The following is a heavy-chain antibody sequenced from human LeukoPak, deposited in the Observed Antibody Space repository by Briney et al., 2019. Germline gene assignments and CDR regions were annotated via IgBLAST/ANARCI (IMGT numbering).Heavy chain of an antibody. CDR3: AKGRYYYDSSGYYAPDY. Sequence: GGSLRLSCAGSGFTFSSYAMSWVRQAPGKGLEWVSAISGSSGSTYYADSVKGRFTISRDNSKNTLYLQMNSLRAEDTAVYYCAKGRYYYDSSGYYAPDYWGQGTLVTVSS. V-gene: IGHV3-23*01. CDR2: ISGSSGST. D-gene: IGHD3-22*01. CDR1: GFTFSSYA. J-gene: IGHJ4*02.